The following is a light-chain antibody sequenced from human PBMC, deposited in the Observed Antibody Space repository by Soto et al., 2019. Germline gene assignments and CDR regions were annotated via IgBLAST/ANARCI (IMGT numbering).Light chain of an antibody. CDR1: QSLSTTY. V-gene: IGKV3-20*01. CDR3: QQYGSSPRT. J-gene: IGKJ1*01. Sequence: IVLPQSPGTLSLSPGERATLSCRASQSLSTTYLAWYQQRPGQAPRLLIYGASTRATVIPDRFSGSGSGTDFTLTISRLEPEDFAVYYCQQYGSSPRTFGQGTKVEIK. CDR2: GAS.